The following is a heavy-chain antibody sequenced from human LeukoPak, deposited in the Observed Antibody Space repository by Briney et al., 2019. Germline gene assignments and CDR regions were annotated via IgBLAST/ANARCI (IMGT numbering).Heavy chain of an antibody. CDR3: ARDSTSLPRGPWYYYMDV. Sequence: ASVKVSCKASGGTFSSYAISWVRQAPGQGLEWMGGIIPIFGTANYAQKFQGRVTITADESTSTAYMELSSLRSEDTAVYYCARDSTSLPRGPWYYYMDVWGKGTTVTVSS. V-gene: IGHV1-69*13. CDR2: IIPIFGTA. J-gene: IGHJ6*03. D-gene: IGHD2-2*01. CDR1: GGTFSSYA.